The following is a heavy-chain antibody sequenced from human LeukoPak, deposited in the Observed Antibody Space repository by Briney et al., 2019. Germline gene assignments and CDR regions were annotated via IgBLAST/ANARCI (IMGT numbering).Heavy chain of an antibody. J-gene: IGHJ3*02. D-gene: IGHD3-22*01. CDR2: IKQDGSEK. CDR3: ARGPPLHYYDSSGYYVSAFDI. CDR1: GFTFSSYW. V-gene: IGHV3-7*01. Sequence: GGSLRLSCAAFGFTFSSYWMSWVRQAPGKGLEWVANIKQDGSEKYYVDSVKGRFTISRDNAKNSLYLQMNSLRAEDTAVYYCARGPPLHYYDSSGYYVSAFDIWGQGTVVTVSS.